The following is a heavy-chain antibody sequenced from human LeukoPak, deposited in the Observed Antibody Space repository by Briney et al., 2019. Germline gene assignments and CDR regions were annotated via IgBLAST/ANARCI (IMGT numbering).Heavy chain of an antibody. Sequence: GGSLRLSCAASGFTFDDYAMHWVRQAPGKGLEWVSGISWNSGSIGYADSVKGRFTISRDNAKNSLYPQMNSLRAEDTALYYCAKDMSSGGSGIFDYWGQGTLVTVSS. CDR1: GFTFDDYA. V-gene: IGHV3-9*01. CDR3: AKDMSSGGSGIFDY. CDR2: ISWNSGSI. J-gene: IGHJ4*02. D-gene: IGHD3-10*01.